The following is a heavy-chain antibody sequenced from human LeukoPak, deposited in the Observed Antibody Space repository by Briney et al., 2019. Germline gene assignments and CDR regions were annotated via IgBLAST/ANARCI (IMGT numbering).Heavy chain of an antibody. Sequence: GGSLRLSCAASGFAFRSYAMSWVRQAPGKGLEWVSAISGSGGLTYYADSVKGRFTVSRDNSKNTLYLQMNSLRVEDTAVYYCAKDKLMIVVANYPYYFDSWGQGTLVTVSS. J-gene: IGHJ4*02. D-gene: IGHD3-22*01. CDR3: AKDKLMIVVANYPYYFDS. CDR2: ISGSGGLT. V-gene: IGHV3-23*01. CDR1: GFAFRSYA.